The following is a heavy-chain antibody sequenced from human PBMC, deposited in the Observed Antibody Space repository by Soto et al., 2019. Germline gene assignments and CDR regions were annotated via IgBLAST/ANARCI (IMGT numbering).Heavy chain of an antibody. J-gene: IGHJ4*02. CDR2: IYFSGST. Sequence: SETLSLTCTVSGGSINNHYWSWIRQPPGKGLEWIGYIYFSGSTNYNPSLKSRVTISVDTSKNQFSLKLSSVTAADTAVYYCARDGYYYDSSGYQSVYYFDYWGQGTRVTVS. V-gene: IGHV4-59*11. CDR1: GGSINNHY. CDR3: ARDGYYYDSSGYQSVYYFDY. D-gene: IGHD3-22*01.